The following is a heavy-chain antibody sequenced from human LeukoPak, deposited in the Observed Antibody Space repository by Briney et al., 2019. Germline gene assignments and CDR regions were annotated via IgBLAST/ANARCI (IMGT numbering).Heavy chain of an antibody. CDR1: GVSISSINYY. Sequence: SETLSLACTVSGVSISSINYYWGWIRQPPEKGLEWIGTIYYSGRTWYNPSLKSRLTISVDTSKNQFSLTLNSVTAADTAVYYCARLSGTSWPHFDYWGQGTLVTVSS. J-gene: IGHJ4*02. CDR2: IYYSGRT. CDR3: ARLSGTSWPHFDY. V-gene: IGHV4-39*01. D-gene: IGHD2-2*01.